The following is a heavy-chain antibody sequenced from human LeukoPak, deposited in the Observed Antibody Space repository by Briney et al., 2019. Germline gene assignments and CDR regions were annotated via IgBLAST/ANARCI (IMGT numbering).Heavy chain of an antibody. CDR1: GGSVSIGSYY. CDR3: ARTHGGTSFYPYGVDV. D-gene: IGHD2/OR15-2a*01. CDR2: IDYSSST. J-gene: IGHJ6*02. V-gene: IGHV4-61*01. Sequence: SETLSLTCTVSGGSVSIGSYYWIWIRQPPGQELKWYGYIDYSSSTNYNPSLKIRGTISVDTSKNQFSLKLTSVTAADTAVYYCARTHGGTSFYPYGVDVWGQGTTVTVSS.